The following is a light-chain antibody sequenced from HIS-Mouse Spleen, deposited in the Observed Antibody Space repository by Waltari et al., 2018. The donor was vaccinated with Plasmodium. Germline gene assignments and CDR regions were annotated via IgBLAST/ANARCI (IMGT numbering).Light chain of an antibody. CDR1: QSVSSSY. CDR2: GAS. V-gene: IGKV3-20*01. Sequence: EIVLTQSPGTLSLSPGERATLHCRASQSVSSSYLAWYQQKPGQAPRLRICGASSRATGIPDSFSGSGSGTDFTLTISRLEPEAFAVYYCQQYGSSGTFGQGTKVEIK. CDR3: QQYGSSGT. J-gene: IGKJ1*01.